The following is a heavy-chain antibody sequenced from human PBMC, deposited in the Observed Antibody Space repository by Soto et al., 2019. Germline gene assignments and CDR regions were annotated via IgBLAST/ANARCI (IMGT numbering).Heavy chain of an antibody. CDR2: ISWDGGST. CDR1: GFTFDDYT. D-gene: IGHD6-13*01. J-gene: IGHJ6*02. V-gene: IGHV3-43*01. CDR3: AKVSSSWSQVSGMDV. Sequence: GGSLRLSCAASGFTFDDYTMHWVRQAPGKGLEWVSLISWDGGSTYYADSVKGRFTISRDNSKNSLYLQMNSLRTEDTALYYCAKVSSSWSQVSGMDVWGQGTTVTVSS.